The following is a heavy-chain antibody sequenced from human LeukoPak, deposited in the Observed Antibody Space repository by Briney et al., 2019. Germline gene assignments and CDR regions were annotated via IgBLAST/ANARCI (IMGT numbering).Heavy chain of an antibody. J-gene: IGHJ6*02. V-gene: IGHV1-69*01. Sequence: SVTVSCKASGGTFSSYAISWVRQAPGQGLEWMGGIIPIFGTANYAQEFQGRVTITADESTSTAYMELSSLRSEDTAVYYCASPKMATAGYYYYGMDVWGQGTTVTVSS. D-gene: IGHD5-24*01. CDR3: ASPKMATAGYYYYGMDV. CDR1: GGTFSSYA. CDR2: IIPIFGTA.